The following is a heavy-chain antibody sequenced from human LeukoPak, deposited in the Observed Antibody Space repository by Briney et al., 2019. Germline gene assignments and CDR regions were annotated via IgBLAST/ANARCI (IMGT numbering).Heavy chain of an antibody. V-gene: IGHV3-21*01. J-gene: IGHJ3*02. CDR3: AREPLSIYYSGSVPARGGSGDI. CDR1: GFTFSSYS. Sequence: GGSLRLSCAASGFTFSSYSMNWVRQAPGKGLEWVSSISSSSSYIYYADSVKGRFTISRDNAKNSLYLQMNSLRAEDTAVYYCAREPLSIYYSGSVPARGGSGDIWGQGTMVTVSS. D-gene: IGHD1-26*01. CDR2: ISSSSSYI.